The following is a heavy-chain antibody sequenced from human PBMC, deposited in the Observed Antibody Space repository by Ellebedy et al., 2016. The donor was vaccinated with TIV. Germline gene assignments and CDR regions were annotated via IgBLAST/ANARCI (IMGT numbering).Heavy chain of an antibody. Sequence: PGGSLRLSCAASGVTFRTYVMSWVRQAPGKGLEWVSAIRSTDDVTYYADSVKGRFTISRDNSMTTLYLEMNSLRAEDTAVYYCARDLDKSSGWYGGAAYWGQGTLVTVSS. CDR1: GVTFRTYV. J-gene: IGHJ4*02. V-gene: IGHV3-23*01. D-gene: IGHD6-19*01. CDR3: ARDLDKSSGWYGGAAY. CDR2: IRSTDDVT.